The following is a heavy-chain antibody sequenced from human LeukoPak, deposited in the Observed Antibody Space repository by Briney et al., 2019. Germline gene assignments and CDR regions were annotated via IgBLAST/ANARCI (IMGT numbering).Heavy chain of an antibody. CDR2: ISAYNGNT. CDR1: GGTFSSYA. CDR3: ARTGYSSSWQPFSLYYYYYMDV. Sequence: ASVKVSCKASGGTFSSYAISWVRQAPGQGLEWMGWISAYNGNTNYAQKLQGRVTMTTDTSTSTAYMELSSLRSEDTAVYYCARTGYSSSWQPFSLYYYYYMDVWGKGTTVTISS. V-gene: IGHV1-18*01. J-gene: IGHJ6*03. D-gene: IGHD6-13*01.